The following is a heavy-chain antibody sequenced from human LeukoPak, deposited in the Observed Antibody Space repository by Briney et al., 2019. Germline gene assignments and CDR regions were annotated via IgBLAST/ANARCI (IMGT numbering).Heavy chain of an antibody. J-gene: IGHJ4*02. CDR2: INPSGGNT. Sequence: ASVKVSCKASGYTFTSYYMHWVRQAPGQGLEWMGIINPSGGNTSYVQKFQGRVTMTRDTSTSTVYMELSSLRSEDTAVYYCARGGNPLYGLDCWGQGTLVTVSS. V-gene: IGHV1-46*01. CDR1: GYTFTSYY. CDR3: ARGGNPLYGLDC. D-gene: IGHD1-14*01.